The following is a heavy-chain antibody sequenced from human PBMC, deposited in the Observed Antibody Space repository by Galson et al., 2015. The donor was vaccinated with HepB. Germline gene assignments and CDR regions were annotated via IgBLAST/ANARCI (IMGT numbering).Heavy chain of an antibody. CDR3: ARLVSPSSYVDY. Sequence: SLRLSCAASGFTLSDHYMGWVRQAPGKGLEWVGRTRNKVNSYSTEYAASVKGRFTISRDESLNSLYLQLKSLKAEDTAVYYCARLVSPSSYVDYWGPVTLVTVSS. J-gene: IGHJ4*02. CDR1: GFTLSDHY. D-gene: IGHD1-26*01. CDR2: TRNKVNSYST. V-gene: IGHV3-72*01.